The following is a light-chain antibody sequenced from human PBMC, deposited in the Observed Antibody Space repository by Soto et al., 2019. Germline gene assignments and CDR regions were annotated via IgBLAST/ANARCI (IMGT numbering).Light chain of an antibody. CDR2: AAS. V-gene: IGKV1-27*01. CDR3: LRYHRALLT. Sequence: DIQMTQSPSSLSASVGDRVTMTCRASQDIRNYVAWYQQKPGEVTKLLIYAASTLPSGVPARFSGGGFGTDFTLTISSLRPEDVTTYFCLRYHRALLTFGPGTKVDLK. J-gene: IGKJ3*01. CDR1: QDIRNY.